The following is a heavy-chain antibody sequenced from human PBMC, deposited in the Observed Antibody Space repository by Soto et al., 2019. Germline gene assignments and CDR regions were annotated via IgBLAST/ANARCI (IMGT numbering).Heavy chain of an antibody. V-gene: IGHV3-7*04. CDR3: TRDWRHFVY. CDR2: IRQDGSEK. J-gene: IGHJ4*02. CDR1: GFTFSGFF. Sequence: VQLVDSGGGLVQPGGSLRLSCAASGFTFSGFFMTWVRQAPGKGLEWVANIRQDGSEKNYVDSVRGRFTISRDNAENTLYLQMNNLKAEDTALYCCTRDWRHFVYWSQGALVTVSS.